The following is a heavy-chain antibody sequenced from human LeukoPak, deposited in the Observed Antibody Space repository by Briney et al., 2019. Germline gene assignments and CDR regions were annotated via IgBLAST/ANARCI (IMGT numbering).Heavy chain of an antibody. D-gene: IGHD3-22*01. CDR3: AKEKYSNGFFDY. CDR1: GFTFSSYA. Sequence: GGSLRLSCAASGFTFSSYAMSGVRQAPGKGVEGVSGISGSGGSTYHADSVKGRFTISRDNSKNTLYLQMNSLRAEDTAVYYCAKEKYSNGFFDYWGQGTLVTVSS. J-gene: IGHJ4*02. V-gene: IGHV3-23*01. CDR2: ISGSGGST.